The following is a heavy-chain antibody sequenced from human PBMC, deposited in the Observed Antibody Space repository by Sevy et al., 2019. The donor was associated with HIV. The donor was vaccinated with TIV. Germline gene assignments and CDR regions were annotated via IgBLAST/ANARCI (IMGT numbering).Heavy chain of an antibody. CDR3: AKGSSGWYKPGMYDY. CDR1: GFTFDDYA. V-gene: IGHV3-9*01. J-gene: IGHJ4*02. D-gene: IGHD6-19*01. CDR2: ISWNSGSI. Sequence: SLKISCAASGFTFDDYAMHWVRQAPGKGLEWVSGISWNSGSIGYADSVKGRFTISRDNAKKSLYLQMNSLRAEDTALYYCAKGSSGWYKPGMYDYWGQGTLVTVSS.